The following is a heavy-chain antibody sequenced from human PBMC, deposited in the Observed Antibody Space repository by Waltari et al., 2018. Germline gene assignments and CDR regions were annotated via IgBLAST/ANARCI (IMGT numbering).Heavy chain of an antibody. D-gene: IGHD5-12*01. Sequence: QLQLQESGPGLMKPSETLSLTCTVSGGSISRSSYYWGWIRQSPGKGLEWIASIYYTGTTYYNPTLESRVIISGDTSKNQFSLRLSSVTAADTAVYYCARHWKRNGYRFDPWGQGTLVTVSS. CDR2: IYYTGTT. CDR3: ARHWKRNGYRFDP. CDR1: GGSISRSSYY. J-gene: IGHJ5*02. V-gene: IGHV4-39*01.